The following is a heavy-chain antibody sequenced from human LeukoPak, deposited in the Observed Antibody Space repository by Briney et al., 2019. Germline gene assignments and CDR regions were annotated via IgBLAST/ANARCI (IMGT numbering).Heavy chain of an antibody. D-gene: IGHD4-23*01. CDR1: GYTFTGYY. J-gene: IGHJ4*02. CDR3: ARVRGGNLVLDY. CDR2: INPNSGGT. V-gene: IGHV1-2*02. Sequence: ASVKVFCKASGYTFTGYYMHWVRQAPGQGLEWMGWINPNSGGTNYAQKFQGRVTMTRDTSISTAYMELSRLRSDDTAVYYCARVRGGNLVLDYWGQGTLVTVSS.